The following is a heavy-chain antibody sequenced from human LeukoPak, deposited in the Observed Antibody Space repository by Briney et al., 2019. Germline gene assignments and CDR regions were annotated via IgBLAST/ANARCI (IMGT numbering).Heavy chain of an antibody. D-gene: IGHD6-6*01. Sequence: PGGSLRLSCAASGFTFDDYAMHWVRQAPGKGLEWVSGISWNSGSIGYADSVKGRFTISRDNAKNSLYLQMNSLRAEGTALYYCAEDIGVAARLAFDYWGQGTLVTVSS. CDR2: ISWNSGSI. V-gene: IGHV3-9*01. J-gene: IGHJ4*02. CDR3: AEDIGVAARLAFDY. CDR1: GFTFDDYA.